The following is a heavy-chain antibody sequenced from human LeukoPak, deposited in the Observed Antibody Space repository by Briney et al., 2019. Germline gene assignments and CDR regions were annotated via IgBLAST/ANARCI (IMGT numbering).Heavy chain of an antibody. V-gene: IGHV3-74*01. CDR1: GFTFSSYW. CDR3: ARRYSSSSGYYYYYYMDV. J-gene: IGHJ6*03. Sequence: GGSLRLSCAASGFTFSSYWMHWVRQAPGKGLVWVSRINSDGSSTSYADSVKGRFTISRDNAKNTLYLQMNSLRAEDTAVYYCARRYSSSSGYYYYYYMDVWGKGTTVTVSS. D-gene: IGHD6-6*01. CDR2: INSDGSST.